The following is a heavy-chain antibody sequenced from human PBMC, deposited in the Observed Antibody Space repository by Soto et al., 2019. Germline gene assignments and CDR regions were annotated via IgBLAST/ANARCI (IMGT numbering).Heavy chain of an antibody. CDR1: GYMFTTYG. J-gene: IGHJ3*02. CDR3: ARDGGFHAFDI. V-gene: IGHV1-18*01. CDR2: ISAYNGNT. D-gene: IGHD2-15*01. Sequence: QVQLVQSGGEMKKPGASVKVSCKASGYMFTTYGMSWVRQAPGQGLEWMGWISAYNGNTNYAQNLQGRVAMTTDTSTGTAYMELRSLRSDDTAVYFCARDGGFHAFDIWGQGQWSPSLQ.